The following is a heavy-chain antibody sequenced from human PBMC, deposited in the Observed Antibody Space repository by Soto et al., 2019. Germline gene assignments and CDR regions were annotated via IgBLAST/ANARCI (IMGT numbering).Heavy chain of an antibody. CDR2: IYWDDDK. J-gene: IGHJ5*02. D-gene: IGHD3-16*01. CDR1: GFSLSTTGVG. CDR3: AKRLRDFGLGRERATYFDP. V-gene: IGHV2-5*02. Sequence: QITLKESGPTLVRPTQTLTLTCTFSGFSLSTTGVGVGWIRQPPGKALEWLALIYWDDDKRYSPSLKSRLTITKDTSKNEVILTMTNMDPVDTATYYCAKRLRDFGLGRERATYFDPWGQGTLVTVSS.